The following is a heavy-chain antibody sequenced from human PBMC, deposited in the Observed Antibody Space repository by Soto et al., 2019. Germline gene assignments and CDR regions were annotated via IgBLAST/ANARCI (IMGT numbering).Heavy chain of an antibody. CDR3: ARDIGSYAYGEGX. Sequence: PSETLSLTCSVSGGSINSYWWSWIRQPAGKGLEWIWRVYASGTTDYNPSLNSRATMSVETSKNQFSLKLSSVTAADTAVYYCARDIGSYAYGEGXWGQGIQFTVSX. J-gene: IGHJ4*02. D-gene: IGHD3-10*01. V-gene: IGHV4-4*07. CDR2: VYASGTT. CDR1: GGSINSYW.